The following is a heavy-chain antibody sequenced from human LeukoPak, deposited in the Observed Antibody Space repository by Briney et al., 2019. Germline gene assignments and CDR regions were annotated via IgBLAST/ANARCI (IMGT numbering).Heavy chain of an antibody. Sequence: SETLSLTCAVYGGSFSGYYWSWIRQPPGKGLEWIGEINHSGSTNYNPSLKSRVTISVDTSKNQFSLTLSSVTAAATAVSYCAAAKVGGRGVKYYYYYMDVWGKGATVTVSS. CDR1: GGSFSGYY. D-gene: IGHD3-10*01. V-gene: IGHV4-34*01. CDR3: AAAKVGGRGVKYYYYYMDV. CDR2: INHSGST. J-gene: IGHJ6*03.